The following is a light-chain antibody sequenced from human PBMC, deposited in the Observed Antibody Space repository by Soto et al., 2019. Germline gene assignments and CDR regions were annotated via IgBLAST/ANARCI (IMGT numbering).Light chain of an antibody. J-gene: IGKJ5*01. CDR3: MQGTHWPIT. CDR1: QSLVHSDGIAY. Sequence: DVVMTQSPLSLPVTLGQPSSISCSSNQSLVHSDGIAYFSCFQQRPGRSPRRLIYKVSNRDSGVPARFSGSGSGTDFALKISRVEAEDVGVYYCMQGTHWPITFGQGRRLEI. V-gene: IGKV2-30*02. CDR2: KVS.